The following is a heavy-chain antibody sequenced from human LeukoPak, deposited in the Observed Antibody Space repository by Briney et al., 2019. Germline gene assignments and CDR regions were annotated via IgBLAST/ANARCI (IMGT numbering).Heavy chain of an antibody. CDR3: AKDLYGDYVVDY. CDR1: GFTFSSYA. D-gene: IGHD4-17*01. CDR2: ISGSGGST. J-gene: IGHJ4*02. Sequence: QPGGSLRLSGAASGFTFSSYAMNWVRQAPGKGLEWVSGISGSGGSTYYADSVKGRFTISRDNSKNTLYLQMNSLRAEDTAVYYCAKDLYGDYVVDYWGQGTLVTVSS. V-gene: IGHV3-23*01.